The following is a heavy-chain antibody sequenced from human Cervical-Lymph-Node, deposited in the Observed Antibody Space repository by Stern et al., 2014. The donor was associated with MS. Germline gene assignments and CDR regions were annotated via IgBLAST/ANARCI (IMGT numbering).Heavy chain of an antibody. CDR2: IIPIFRTP. CDR3: ARDRMSIAAAGTSWFDP. CDR1: GGTFSSYT. D-gene: IGHD6-13*01. J-gene: IGHJ5*02. V-gene: IGHV1-69*01. Sequence: VQLLESGPEVKKPWSSVKVSCKASGGTFSSYTISWVRHAPGPGLDWLGGIIPIFRTPNYAQKFQGRVTITADESTSTAYMELSSLRSEDTAVYYCARDRMSIAAAGTSWFDPWGQGTLVTVSS.